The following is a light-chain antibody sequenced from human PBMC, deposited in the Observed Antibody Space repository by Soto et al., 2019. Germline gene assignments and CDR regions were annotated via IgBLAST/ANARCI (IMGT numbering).Light chain of an antibody. CDR3: AAWDDSLDAI. J-gene: IGLJ1*01. CDR1: SSNIGDNP. Sequence: QSVLTQPPSASGTPGQRITISCSGSSSNIGDNPVNWYQQLPGAAPKLLIYINDQRPSGVPDRFSGSKSGTSASLAISGLQPEDEADYYCAAWDDSLDAIFGLGTKVTVL. V-gene: IGLV1-44*01. CDR2: IND.